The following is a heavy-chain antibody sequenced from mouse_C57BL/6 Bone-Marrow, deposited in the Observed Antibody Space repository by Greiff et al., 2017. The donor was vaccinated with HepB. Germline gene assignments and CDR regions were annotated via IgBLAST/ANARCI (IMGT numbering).Heavy chain of an antibody. CDR1: GYSITSGYY. CDR2: ISYDGSN. Sequence: EVKLVESGPGLVKPSQSLSLTCSVTGYSITSGYYWNWIRQFPGNKLEWMGYISYDGSNNYNPSLKNRISITRDTSKNQFFLKLNSVTTEDTATYYCARAPNWFAYWGQGTLVTVSA. J-gene: IGHJ3*01. CDR3: ARAPNWFAY. V-gene: IGHV3-6*01.